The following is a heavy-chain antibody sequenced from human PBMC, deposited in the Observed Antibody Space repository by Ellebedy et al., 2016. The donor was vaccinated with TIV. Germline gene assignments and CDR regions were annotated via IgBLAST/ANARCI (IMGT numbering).Heavy chain of an antibody. CDR3: ARVTGRSWMANGMDV. CDR2: IYYSGST. Sequence: SETLSLXXTVSGGSISSGGYYWSCLRQHPGKGLEWIGYIYYSGSTYYNPSLKSRVTISVDTSKNQFSLKLSSVTAADTAVYYCARVTGRSWMANGMDVWGQGTTVTVSS. J-gene: IGHJ6*02. CDR1: GGSISSGGYY. D-gene: IGHD6-13*01. V-gene: IGHV4-31*03.